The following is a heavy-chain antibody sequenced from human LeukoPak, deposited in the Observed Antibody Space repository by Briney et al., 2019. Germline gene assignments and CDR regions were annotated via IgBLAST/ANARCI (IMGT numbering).Heavy chain of an antibody. Sequence: GGSLRLSCAASGYTFDDYAMHWVRQAPGKGLEWVSLISGDGGSTYYADSVKGRFTISRDNSKNSLYLQMNSLRTEDTALYYCAKDSQEMATIDYWGQGTLVTVSS. D-gene: IGHD5-24*01. J-gene: IGHJ4*02. CDR3: AKDSQEMATIDY. V-gene: IGHV3-43*02. CDR1: GYTFDDYA. CDR2: ISGDGGST.